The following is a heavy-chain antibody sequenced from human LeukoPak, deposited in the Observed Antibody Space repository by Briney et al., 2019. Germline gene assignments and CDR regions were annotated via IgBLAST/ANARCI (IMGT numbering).Heavy chain of an antibody. V-gene: IGHV4-59*08. D-gene: IGHD3-10*01. Sequence: ASETLSLTCTVSGGSISSYYWSWIRQPPGKGLEWIGYIYYSGSTNYNPPLKSRVSISVDTSKNQFSLKLSSVTAADTAVYYCARRKFGEYPFDYWGQGTLVTVSS. CDR1: GGSISSYY. CDR3: ARRKFGEYPFDY. J-gene: IGHJ4*02. CDR2: IYYSGST.